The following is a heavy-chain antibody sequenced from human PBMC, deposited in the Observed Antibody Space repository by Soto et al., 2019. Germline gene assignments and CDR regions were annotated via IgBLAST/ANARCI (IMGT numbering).Heavy chain of an antibody. Sequence: EVQLVESGGGLVKPGGSLRLSCISSGFTFRTYTMNWVRQAPGKGMELVSGIRGFSPYTFYAESVKGRFTISRDNAKNSRYLEMNSLRAEDTAVYYCARDRGYDAHDYYYIAMDVWGQGTTVTVSS. CDR2: IRGFSPYT. J-gene: IGHJ6*02. V-gene: IGHV3-21*01. D-gene: IGHD3-22*01. CDR3: ARDRGYDAHDYYYIAMDV. CDR1: GFTFRTYT.